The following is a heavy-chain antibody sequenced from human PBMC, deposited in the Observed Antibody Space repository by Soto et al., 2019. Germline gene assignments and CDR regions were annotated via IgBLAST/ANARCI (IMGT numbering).Heavy chain of an antibody. V-gene: IGHV4-34*01. D-gene: IGHD3-16*02. CDR3: ARAHYDYVWGSYRSPRSSLYYFDY. J-gene: IGHJ4*02. CDR1: GGSFSGYY. CDR2: INHSGST. Sequence: SETLSLTCAVYGGSFSGYYWSWIRQPPGKGLEWIGEINHSGSTNYNPSLKSRVTISVDTSKNQFSLKLSSVTAADTAVYYCARAHYDYVWGSYRSPRSSLYYFDYWGQGTLVTVSS.